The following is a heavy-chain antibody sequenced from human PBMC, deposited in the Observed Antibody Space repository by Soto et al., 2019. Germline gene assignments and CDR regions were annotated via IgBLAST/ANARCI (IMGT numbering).Heavy chain of an antibody. CDR2: INPDGGGT. Sequence: QVQLVQSGAEVKKPGASVKVSYKASGYTFTSYYMHWVRLAPGQGLEWMGIINPDGGGTSYAQQFQGIVIMTRDTSTSTVYMEMSSLRSEDTAVYYCAVGGNYLSMDVWGQGTTVTVSS. V-gene: IGHV1-46*01. CDR3: AVGGNYLSMDV. CDR1: GYTFTSYY. D-gene: IGHD4-4*01. J-gene: IGHJ6*02.